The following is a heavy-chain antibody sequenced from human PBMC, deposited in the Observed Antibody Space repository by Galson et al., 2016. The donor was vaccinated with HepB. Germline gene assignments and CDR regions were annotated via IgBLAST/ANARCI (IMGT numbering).Heavy chain of an antibody. CDR1: GDSVSNNIAA. CDR2: VYYRSTWYN. Sequence: CPISGDSVSNNIAAWNWIRQSSSRGLQWLGRVYYRSTWYNDYAVSVRSRITINPDTSKNQLSLQLTSVTPEDTAVYYCARAGGLNENFHFDYWGQGTLVTVSS. D-gene: IGHD3-16*01. J-gene: IGHJ4*02. CDR3: ARAGGLNENFHFDY. V-gene: IGHV6-1*01.